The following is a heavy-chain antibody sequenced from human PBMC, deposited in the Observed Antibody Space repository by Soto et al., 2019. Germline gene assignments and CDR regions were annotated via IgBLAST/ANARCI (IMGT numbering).Heavy chain of an antibody. CDR2: ISAYNGNT. CDR1: GYTFTSYG. V-gene: IGHV1-18*01. CDR3: ARDYVWGSYRHRSGMDV. Sequence: QVQLVQSGAEVKKPRASVKVSCKASGYTFTSYGISWVRQAPGQGLEWMGWISAYNGNTNYAQKLQGRVTMTTDTSTRTAYMELRSLRSDDTAVYYCARDYVWGSYRHRSGMDVWCHGTTVTVSS. D-gene: IGHD3-16*02. J-gene: IGHJ6*01.